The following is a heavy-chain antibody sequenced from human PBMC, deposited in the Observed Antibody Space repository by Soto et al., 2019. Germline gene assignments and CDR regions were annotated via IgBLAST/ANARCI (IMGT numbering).Heavy chain of an antibody. CDR3: ASLTSYTSSPLYGMDV. Sequence: PGGSLRLSCEGSGFTFDDYAMHWVRQAPGKGLEWVSSISWNSVNIGYADSVKGRFTISRDNAKNSLSLQMNSLRAEDTALYFCASLTSYTSSPLYGMDVWGQGTTVTVSS. CDR2: ISWNSVNI. D-gene: IGHD6-13*01. J-gene: IGHJ6*02. CDR1: GFTFDDYA. V-gene: IGHV3-9*01.